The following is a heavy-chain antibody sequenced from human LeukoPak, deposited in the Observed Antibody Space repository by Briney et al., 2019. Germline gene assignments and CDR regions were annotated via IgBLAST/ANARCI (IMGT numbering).Heavy chain of an antibody. D-gene: IGHD6-19*01. CDR1: GGSISSYSYY. J-gene: IGHJ4*02. Sequence: PSETLSLTCTVSGGSISSYSYYWGWIRQPPGKGLEWIGSIYYSGTTYYNPSLKSRVTISVDTSNNQFSLRLSSVTAADTAVYYCTRHGDSSVWYVAYWGQGTLVTASS. V-gene: IGHV4-39*01. CDR2: IYYSGTT. CDR3: TRHGDSSVWYVAY.